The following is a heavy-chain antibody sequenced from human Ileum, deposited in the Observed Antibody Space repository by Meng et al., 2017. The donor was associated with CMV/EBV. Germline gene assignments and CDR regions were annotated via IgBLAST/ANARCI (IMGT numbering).Heavy chain of an antibody. Sequence: CNVAGGYITSSTYYWAWIRQPPGKGQEWIGSISHSGTTYYNPSLKSRVTISVDTSKNQFSLNLNSVTAADTAVYYCARLGSSSWYFDYWGQGTLVTVSS. V-gene: IGHV4-39*01. J-gene: IGHJ4*02. D-gene: IGHD6-13*01. CDR2: ISHSGTT. CDR3: ARLGSSSWYFDY. CDR1: GGYITSSTYY.